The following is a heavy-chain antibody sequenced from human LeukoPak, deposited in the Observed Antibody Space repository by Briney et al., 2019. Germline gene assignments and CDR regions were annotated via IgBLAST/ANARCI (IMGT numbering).Heavy chain of an antibody. J-gene: IGHJ4*02. D-gene: IGHD3-3*01. CDR2: ISPNSGGT. CDR3: ARLPYDEPDY. Sequence: ASVTVSCKASGHTFTYYYVHWVRQAPGQGLEWMGCISPNSGGTHYAQKFQGRVTMTRDTSISTAYMELSSLRSDDTAVYFCARLPYDEPDYWGQGTLVTVSS. V-gene: IGHV1-2*02. CDR1: GHTFTYYY.